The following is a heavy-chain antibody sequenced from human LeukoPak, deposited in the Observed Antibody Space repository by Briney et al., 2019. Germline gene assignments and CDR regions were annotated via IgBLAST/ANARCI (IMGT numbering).Heavy chain of an antibody. CDR3: ASLVGGYYPPVEAFDI. D-gene: IGHD3-3*01. J-gene: IGHJ3*02. Sequence: GWSLRLSCAASGFAFGSCWMHWVRQDPGKGLVWVSRVSSDGSTTSYADSVKGRFTISRDNAKDTLALEMNSLRAEDSAVYYCASLVGGYYPPVEAFDIWGQGTMVTVST. V-gene: IGHV3-74*01. CDR2: VSSDGSTT. CDR1: GFAFGSCW.